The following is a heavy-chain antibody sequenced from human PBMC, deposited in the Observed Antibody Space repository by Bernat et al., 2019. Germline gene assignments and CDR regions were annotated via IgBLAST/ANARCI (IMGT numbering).Heavy chain of an antibody. CDR1: GGSISSSNW. D-gene: IGHD2-2*01. J-gene: IGHJ4*02. Sequence: QVQLQESGPGLVKPSGTPSLTCAVSGGSISSSNWWSWVRQSPGKGLKWIGEIYHSGSTNYNPSLKSRVTISVDKSKNQFSLKLSSVTAADTAVYYCARTMGCSSTSCEYYFDYWGQGTLVTVSS. CDR2: IYHSGST. V-gene: IGHV4-4*02. CDR3: ARTMGCSSTSCEYYFDY.